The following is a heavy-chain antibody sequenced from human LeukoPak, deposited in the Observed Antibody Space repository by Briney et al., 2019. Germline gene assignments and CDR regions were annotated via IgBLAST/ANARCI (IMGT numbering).Heavy chain of an antibody. J-gene: IGHJ5*02. CDR2: IIPIFGTA. D-gene: IGHD2-2*01. V-gene: IGHV1-69*01. CDR1: GGTFSSYA. Sequence: SVKVSCKASGGTFSSYAISGVRQAPGQGLEWMGGIIPIFGTANYAQKFQGRVTITADESTSTAYMELSSLRSEDTAVYYCAREEGAIVVVPAAPSWFDPWGQGTLVTVSS. CDR3: AREEGAIVVVPAAPSWFDP.